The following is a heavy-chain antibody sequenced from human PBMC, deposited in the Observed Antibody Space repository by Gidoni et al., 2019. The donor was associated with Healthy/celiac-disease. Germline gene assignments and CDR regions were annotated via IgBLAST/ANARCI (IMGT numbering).Heavy chain of an antibody. Sequence: QVQLQQWGAGLLKPSETLSLTCAVYGGSFSGYYWSWIRQPPGKGLEWIGEINHSGSTNYNPSLKSRVTISVDTSKNQFSLKLSSVTAADTAVYYCARSWGELSPFDYWGQGTLVTVSS. CDR3: ARSWGELSPFDY. CDR2: INHSGST. V-gene: IGHV4-34*01. J-gene: IGHJ4*02. CDR1: GGSFSGYY. D-gene: IGHD3-16*02.